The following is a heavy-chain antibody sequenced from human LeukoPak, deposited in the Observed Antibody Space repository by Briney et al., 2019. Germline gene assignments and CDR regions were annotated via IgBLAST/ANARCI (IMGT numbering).Heavy chain of an antibody. J-gene: IGHJ4*02. V-gene: IGHV1-2*02. Sequence: GASVKVSCKASGYTFTGYYMHWVRQAPGQGLEWMGWINPNSGGTNYAQKFQGRVTMTRDTSISTAYMGLSRLRSDDTAVYYCASASNSSWYYFDYWGQGTLVTVSS. CDR3: ASASNSSWYYFDY. D-gene: IGHD6-13*01. CDR1: GYTFTGYY. CDR2: INPNSGGT.